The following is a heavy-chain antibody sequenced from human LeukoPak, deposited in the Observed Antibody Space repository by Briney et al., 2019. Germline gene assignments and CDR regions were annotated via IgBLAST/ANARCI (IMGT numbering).Heavy chain of an antibody. Sequence: PSETLSLTCTVSGGSISSGSYYWSWIRQPAGKGLEWIGRIYTSGSTNYNPSLKSRVTISVDTSKNQFSLKLSSVTAADTAVYYCARAYGGNSMYDYWGQGTLVTVSS. V-gene: IGHV4-61*02. CDR1: GGSISSGSYY. J-gene: IGHJ4*02. CDR2: IYTSGST. CDR3: ARAYGGNSMYDY. D-gene: IGHD4-23*01.